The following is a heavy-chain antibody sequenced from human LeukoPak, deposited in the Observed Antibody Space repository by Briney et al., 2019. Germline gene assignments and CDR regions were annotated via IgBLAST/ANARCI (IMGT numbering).Heavy chain of an antibody. Sequence: PGGSLRLSCAASGFTFSSCDMHWVRQATGKGLEWVAAIYSGGSIYYADSVKGRFTISRDNSKNTLYLQMNSLRAEDTAMYYCATIPGGNTAMVGYYFDYWGQGTLVTVSS. CDR2: IYSGGSI. CDR1: GFTFSSCD. CDR3: ATIPGGNTAMVGYYFDY. V-gene: IGHV3-53*01. D-gene: IGHD5-18*01. J-gene: IGHJ4*02.